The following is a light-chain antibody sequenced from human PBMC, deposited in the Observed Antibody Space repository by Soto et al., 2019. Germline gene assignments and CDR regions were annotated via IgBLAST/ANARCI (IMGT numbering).Light chain of an antibody. V-gene: IGLV1-51*01. CDR1: NSNIGNNY. CDR2: DNN. CDR3: GTWDSSLSAVV. J-gene: IGLJ2*01. Sequence: QAVVTQPPSVSAAPGQKVTISCSGSNSNIGNNYVSWYRQLPGTAPKLLIYDNNKRPSGIPARFSGSKSGTSATLGITGLQTGDEADYYCGTWDSSLSAVVFGGGTKLTVL.